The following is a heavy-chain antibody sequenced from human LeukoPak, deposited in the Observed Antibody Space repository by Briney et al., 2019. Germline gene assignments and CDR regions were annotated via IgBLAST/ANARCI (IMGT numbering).Heavy chain of an antibody. D-gene: IGHD3-3*01. CDR3: ARDPFWSGYYLDY. Sequence: SVKVSCKASGGTFSSYAISWVRQAPGQGLEWMGRIIPIFGTANYAQKFQGRVTITTDESTSTAYMELSSLRSEDTAVYYCARDPFWSGYYLDYWGQGTLVTVSS. J-gene: IGHJ4*02. V-gene: IGHV1-69*05. CDR1: GGTFSSYA. CDR2: IIPIFGTA.